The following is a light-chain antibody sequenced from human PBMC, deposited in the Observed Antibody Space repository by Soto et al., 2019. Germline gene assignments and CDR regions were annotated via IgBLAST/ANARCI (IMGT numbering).Light chain of an antibody. J-gene: IGKJ1*01. V-gene: IGKV3-20*01. CDR3: QQYGRPSRT. Sequence: EIVLTQSPGTLSLSPGERATLSCRASQSVSSYLAWYQQKPGQAPRLLIYGASSRATRIPDRFSGSGSGTGFTLTISRLEPEDFAVYYCQQYGRPSRTFGQGTKVESK. CDR1: QSVSSY. CDR2: GAS.